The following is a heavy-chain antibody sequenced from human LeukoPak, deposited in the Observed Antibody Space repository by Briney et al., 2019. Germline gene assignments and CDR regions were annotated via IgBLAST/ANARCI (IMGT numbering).Heavy chain of an antibody. Sequence: GGSLRLSCAASGFTFSGYAMSWVRQAPGKGLEWVSAISGSGGSTYYADSVKGRFTISRDNSKNTLYLQMNSLRAEDTAVYCCARSILTGYFDQIDAFDIWGQGTMVTVSS. CDR2: ISGSGGST. D-gene: IGHD3-9*01. V-gene: IGHV3-23*01. J-gene: IGHJ3*02. CDR3: ARSILTGYFDQIDAFDI. CDR1: GFTFSGYA.